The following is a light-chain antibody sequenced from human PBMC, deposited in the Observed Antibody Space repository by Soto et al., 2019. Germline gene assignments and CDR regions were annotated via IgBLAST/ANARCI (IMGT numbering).Light chain of an antibody. CDR1: QDISSY. CDR2: AAS. Sequence: DIQLTQSPSFLSASVGDRVTITCRASQDISSYLAWYQQKPGKAPKLLIYAASTLQSGVPSRFSGSGSGTECTLTMSSLQPEDFAAYYCQQLNSYPLTFGGGTKVEIK. CDR3: QQLNSYPLT. J-gene: IGKJ4*01. V-gene: IGKV1-9*01.